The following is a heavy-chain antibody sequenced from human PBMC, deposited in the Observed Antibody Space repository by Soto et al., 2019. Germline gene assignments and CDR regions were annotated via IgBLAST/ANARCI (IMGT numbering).Heavy chain of an antibody. Sequence: EVQLVESGGGLVQPGGSLRLSCVASGFTFSTYSMNWVRQAPGKGLEWISYISSSSSTTYADSVKGRVTISRDNAKNSMYLQMNSLRDEDSAVYYCARTIWSGYFQADYWGQRTLVTVSS. CDR1: GFTFSTYS. J-gene: IGHJ4*02. D-gene: IGHD3-3*01. CDR2: ISSSSST. CDR3: ARTIWSGYFQADY. V-gene: IGHV3-48*02.